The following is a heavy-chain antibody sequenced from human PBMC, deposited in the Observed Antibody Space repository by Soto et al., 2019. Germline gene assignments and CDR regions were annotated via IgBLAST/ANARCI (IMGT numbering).Heavy chain of an antibody. CDR1: GFTFSSYS. CDR3: ARDIPQSGHLGY. V-gene: IGHV3-21*01. CDR2: ISSSSSYI. D-gene: IGHD2-2*02. Sequence: PGGSLRLSCAASGFTFSSYSMNWVRQAPGKGLEWVSSISSSSSYIYYADSVKGRFTISRDNAKNSLYLQMNSLRAEDTAVYYCARDIPQSGHLGYWGQGTLVTVSS. J-gene: IGHJ4*02.